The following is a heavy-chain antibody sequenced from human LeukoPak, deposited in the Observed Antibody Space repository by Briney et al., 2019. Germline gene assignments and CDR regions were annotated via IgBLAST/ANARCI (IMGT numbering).Heavy chain of an antibody. Sequence: QPGGSLVLSCAASGFTFSTYAMSWVRQAPGKGLEWVSAISGSGDRTYHADSVKGRFTTSRDNSKNTLYLQINSLRAEDTAIYYCAKDLAYDSTDYHVVFDCWGQGTLVTVSS. CDR3: AKDLAYDSTDYHVVFDC. J-gene: IGHJ4*02. V-gene: IGHV3-23*01. CDR2: ISGSGDRT. CDR1: GFTFSTYA. D-gene: IGHD3-22*01.